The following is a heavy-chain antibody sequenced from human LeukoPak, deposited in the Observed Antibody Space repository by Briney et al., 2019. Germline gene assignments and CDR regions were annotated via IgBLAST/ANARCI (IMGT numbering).Heavy chain of an antibody. V-gene: IGHV3-33*06. Sequence: GGSLRLSCAASGFIFNHHAMHWVRQAPGKGLEWVAVIWSDRGNRFYADSVRGRFTISRDDSRKTVYLQMERMAAEDTAIYYCAKDAQRGFDYSNSLENWGQGALVTVAS. D-gene: IGHD4-11*01. CDR3: AKDAQRGFDYSNSLEN. CDR1: GFIFNHHA. J-gene: IGHJ4*02. CDR2: IWSDRGNR.